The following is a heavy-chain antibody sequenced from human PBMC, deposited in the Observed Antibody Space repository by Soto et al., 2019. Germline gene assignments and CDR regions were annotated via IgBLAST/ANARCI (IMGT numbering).Heavy chain of an antibody. CDR2: ISYDGSNK. Sequence: QVQLVESGGGVVQPGRSLRLSCAASGFTFSSYAMHWVRQAPGKGLEWVAFISYDGSNKYYADSVKGRFTISRDNSKNTLYLQMNNLRTEDTAVYYCARDRLRYNWNDFPYYYYGMDVWGQGTTVTVSS. J-gene: IGHJ6*02. CDR1: GFTFSSYA. CDR3: ARDRLRYNWNDFPYYYYGMDV. D-gene: IGHD1-1*01. V-gene: IGHV3-30-3*01.